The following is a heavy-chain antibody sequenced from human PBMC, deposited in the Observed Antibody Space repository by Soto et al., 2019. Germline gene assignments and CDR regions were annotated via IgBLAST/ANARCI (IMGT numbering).Heavy chain of an antibody. D-gene: IGHD2-15*01. Sequence: EVQLLESGGGLVQPGGSLRLSCAASGFTFSSYAMSWVRQAPGKGLEWVSAISGSGGSTYYADSVKGRFTISRDNSKNTLYLQMNSLRAEDTAVYYCAKDVRYCSGGSYYWEWAFDIWGQGTMVTVSS. V-gene: IGHV3-23*01. CDR1: GFTFSSYA. CDR2: ISGSGGST. J-gene: IGHJ3*02. CDR3: AKDVRYCSGGSYYWEWAFDI.